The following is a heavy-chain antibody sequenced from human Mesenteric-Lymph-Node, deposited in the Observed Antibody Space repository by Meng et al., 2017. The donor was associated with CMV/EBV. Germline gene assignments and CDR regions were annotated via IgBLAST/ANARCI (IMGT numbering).Heavy chain of an antibody. Sequence: KVSCKASGYSFTTYGMHWVRQAHGQRLEWMGWINVGNGDTEYSQKFQGRVIITRDTSASTAYMELSSLRSEDAAVYFCASCSSTGCPYWGQGTLVTVSS. V-gene: IGHV1-3*01. J-gene: IGHJ4*02. CDR1: GYSFTTYG. CDR3: ASCSSTGCPY. D-gene: IGHD2-2*01. CDR2: INVGNGDT.